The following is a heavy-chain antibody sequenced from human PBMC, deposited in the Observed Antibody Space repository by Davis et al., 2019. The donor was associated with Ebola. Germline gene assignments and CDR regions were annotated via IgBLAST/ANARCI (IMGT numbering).Heavy chain of an antibody. CDR2: IYPGDSDT. CDR1: GYSFTSYW. Sequence: GESLKISCKGSGYSFTSYWIGWVRQMPGKGLEWMGIIYPGDSDTRYSPSFQGQVAISADKSISTAYLQWSSLKASDTAMYYCARIPHYYYYGMDIWGQGTTVTVSS. CDR3: ARIPHYYYYGMDI. J-gene: IGHJ6*02. V-gene: IGHV5-51*01.